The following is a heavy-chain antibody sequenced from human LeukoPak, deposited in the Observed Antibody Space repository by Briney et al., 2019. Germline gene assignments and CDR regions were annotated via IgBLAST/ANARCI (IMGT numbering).Heavy chain of an antibody. CDR2: ISDSGGST. J-gene: IGHJ4*02. D-gene: IGHD3-10*01. CDR1: GFTFSSYS. Sequence: GGSLRLSCAASGFTFSSYSMNWVRQAPGKGLEWVSGISDSGGSTFYADSVKGRFTISRDNSKNTLYLQMNSLRAEDTAVYYCARDIGSGSYASDYWGQGTLVTVSS. V-gene: IGHV3-23*01. CDR3: ARDIGSGSYASDY.